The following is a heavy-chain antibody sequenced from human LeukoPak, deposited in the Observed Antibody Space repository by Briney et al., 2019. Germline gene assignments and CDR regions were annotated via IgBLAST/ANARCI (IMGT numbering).Heavy chain of an antibody. CDR1: GGSISSDNYY. V-gene: IGHV4-39*07. CDR2: IYYSGST. CDR3: ARGRVPQGP. Sequence: SETLSLTCTVSGGSISSDNYYWGWIRQPPGKGLEFIGSIYYSGSTYYNPSLKSRVTISVDTSKNQFSLKLSSVTAADTAVYYCARGRVPQGPWGQGTLVTVSS. J-gene: IGHJ5*02.